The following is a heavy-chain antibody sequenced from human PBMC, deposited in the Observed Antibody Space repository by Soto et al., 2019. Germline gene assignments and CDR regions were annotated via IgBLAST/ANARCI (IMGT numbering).Heavy chain of an antibody. Sequence: SETLSLTCTVSGGSISSYYWSWIRQPPGKGLEWIGYIYYSGSTNYNPSLKSRVTISVDTSKNQFSLKLSSVTAADTAVYYCARHDGSSWFGELLPRNWFDPWGQGTLVTVSS. CDR2: IYYSGST. V-gene: IGHV4-59*08. J-gene: IGHJ5*02. CDR3: ARHDGSSWFGELLPRNWFDP. CDR1: GGSISSYY. D-gene: IGHD3-10*01.